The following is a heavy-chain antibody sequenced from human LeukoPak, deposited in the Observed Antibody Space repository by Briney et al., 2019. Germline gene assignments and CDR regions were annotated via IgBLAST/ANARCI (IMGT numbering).Heavy chain of an antibody. CDR2: INPNSGGT. CDR1: GYTFTGYY. CDR3: AREDIVAVPAAVNWFDP. Sequence: ASVKVSCKASGYTFTGYYMYWVRQAPGQGLEWMGWINPNSGGTNYAQKFQGRVTMTRDTSISTAYMELSRLRSDDTAVYYCAREDIVAVPAAVNWFDPWGQGTLVTVSS. D-gene: IGHD2-2*01. J-gene: IGHJ5*02. V-gene: IGHV1-2*02.